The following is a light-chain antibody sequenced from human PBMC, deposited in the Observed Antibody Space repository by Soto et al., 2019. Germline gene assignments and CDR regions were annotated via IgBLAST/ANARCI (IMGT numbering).Light chain of an antibody. CDR1: QSLLHITGETF. V-gene: IGKV2D-29*02. J-gene: IGKJ5*01. Sequence: DVVMTQTPLSLSVAPGPPASISCKSSQSLLHITGETFLFWYLQKPGQSPQLLIYEVSTRVSGVPDVFSGSGSWTDFTIEISQVETDDVGIYYCMQSTQLPPTFGQGTRLEIK. CDR2: EVS. CDR3: MQSTQLPPT.